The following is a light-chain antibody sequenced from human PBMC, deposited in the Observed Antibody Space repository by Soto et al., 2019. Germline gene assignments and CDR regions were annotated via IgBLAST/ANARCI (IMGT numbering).Light chain of an antibody. J-gene: IGKJ1*01. V-gene: IGKV3-20*01. CDR2: GAS. Sequence: EIVLTQSPGTLSLSPGERATLSCRASQSVSSSYLAWYQQKPGQAPRFLIYGASSRATGIPDRFSGSGSGTDFTLTISRLEPEDFAVYYCQQYGRWWTFGQGTKVEIK. CDR1: QSVSSSY. CDR3: QQYGRWWT.